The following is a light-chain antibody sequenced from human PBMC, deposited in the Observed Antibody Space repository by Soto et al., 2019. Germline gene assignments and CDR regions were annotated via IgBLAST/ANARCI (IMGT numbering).Light chain of an antibody. CDR1: QTISRDD. CDR2: ATS. V-gene: IGKV3-20*01. Sequence: EIVLTQSPGTLSLSPGETATLSCRTSQTISRDDLAWYQQRPGQAPGLLVSATSRRATGIPDRFNGYGSGTDFTLTISSLEPEDFGVYYCYQYYSSPHTFGPGTRVDIK. CDR3: YQYYSSPHT. J-gene: IGKJ3*01.